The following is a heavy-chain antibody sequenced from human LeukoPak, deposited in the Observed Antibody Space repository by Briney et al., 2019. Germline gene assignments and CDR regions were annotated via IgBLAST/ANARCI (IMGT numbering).Heavy chain of an antibody. D-gene: IGHD6-13*01. J-gene: IGHJ5*02. CDR2: IHDSGST. CDR3: ARAVAAAGNNWFDP. Sequence: SETLSLTCAVSGDSISSGGYSWSWIRQTPGKGLEWIAYIHDSGSTYNNPSLKTRLSISIDTSKNQFSLKLNSVSAADTAVYYCARAVAAAGNNWFDPWGQGTLVTVSS. CDR1: GDSISSGGYS. V-gene: IGHV4-30-4*07.